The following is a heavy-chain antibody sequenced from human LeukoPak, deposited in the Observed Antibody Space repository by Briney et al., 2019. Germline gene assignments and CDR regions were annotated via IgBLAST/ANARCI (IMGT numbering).Heavy chain of an antibody. Sequence: SETLSLTCTVSGGSISSSSYYWGWIRQPPGKGLEWIGRIYYSGSTYYNPSIKSRVTISVDTSKNQFSLKLSSVTAADTAVYYCARYFRLAYCGGDCYFYWGQGTLVTVSS. D-gene: IGHD2-21*02. CDR2: IYYSGST. J-gene: IGHJ4*02. CDR3: ARYFRLAYCGGDCYFY. V-gene: IGHV4-39*07. CDR1: GGSISSSSYY.